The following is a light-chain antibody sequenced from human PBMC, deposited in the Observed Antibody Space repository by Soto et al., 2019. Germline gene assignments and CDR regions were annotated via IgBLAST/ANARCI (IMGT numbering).Light chain of an antibody. CDR1: HSISAY. J-gene: IGKJ1*01. CDR2: EAS. CDR3: QQYTTYSPT. Sequence: DIQMTQSPSTLSASVGDRVTITCRASHSISAYLAWYQQKPGKATKLLIFEASFLETGVPSRFSGSGSGTEFTLTIDSLQPDDFATYYCQQYTTYSPTFGQVTKV. V-gene: IGKV1-5*01.